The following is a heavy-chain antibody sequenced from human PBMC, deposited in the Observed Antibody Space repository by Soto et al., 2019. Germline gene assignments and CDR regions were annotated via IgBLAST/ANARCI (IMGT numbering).Heavy chain of an antibody. J-gene: IGHJ5*02. CDR2: IYYSGST. CDR3: ARVEYCSSTSCYKFWFDP. D-gene: IGHD2-2*02. CDR1: GGSISSGDYY. Sequence: SLTCTFSGGSISSGDYYCIWIRHPPGKGLEWIGYIYYSGSTYYNPSLKSRVTISVDTSKNQFSLKLSSVTAADTAVYYCARVEYCSSTSCYKFWFDPWGQGTLVTVSS. V-gene: IGHV4-30-4*01.